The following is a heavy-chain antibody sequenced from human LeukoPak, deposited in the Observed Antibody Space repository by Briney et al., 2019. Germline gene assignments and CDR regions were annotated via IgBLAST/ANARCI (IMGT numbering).Heavy chain of an antibody. V-gene: IGHV3-30-3*01. J-gene: IGHJ3*02. Sequence: GGSLGLSCAASGFTFSSYAMHWVRQAPGKGLEWVAVISYDGSNKYYADSVKGRFTISRDNSKNTLYLQINSLKTEDTAVYYCARGGRREAVFDIWGQGTMVTVSS. CDR2: ISYDGSNK. CDR1: GFTFSSYA. D-gene: IGHD6-19*01. CDR3: ARGGRREAVFDI.